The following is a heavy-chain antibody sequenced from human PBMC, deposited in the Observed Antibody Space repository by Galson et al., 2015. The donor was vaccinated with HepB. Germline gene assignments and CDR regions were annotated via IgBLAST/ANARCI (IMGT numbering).Heavy chain of an antibody. V-gene: IGHV3-30*18. J-gene: IGHJ6*02. Sequence: SLRLSCAASGFTFSSYGMHWVRQAPGKGLEWVAVISYDGSYKYYADSVKGRFTISRDNSKNTLYLQMNSLRPEGTAVYYCAKDLWIYYGESYGMDVWGQGTTVTVSS. CDR1: GFTFSSYG. CDR3: AKDLWIYYGESYGMDV. D-gene: IGHD4-17*01. CDR2: ISYDGSYK.